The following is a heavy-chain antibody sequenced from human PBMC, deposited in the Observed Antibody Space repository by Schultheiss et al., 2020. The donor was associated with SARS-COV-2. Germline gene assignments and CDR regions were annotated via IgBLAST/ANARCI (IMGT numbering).Heavy chain of an antibody. CDR2: IYHSGST. D-gene: IGHD2-2*01. Sequence: SETLSLTCAVYGGSFSGYYWSWIRQPPGKGLEWIGEIYHSGSTNYNPSLKSRVTITVDTTKNQFSLKLSSVTAADTAVYYCSRDVIVVVPEDYYYYGMDVWGQGTTVTVSS. J-gene: IGHJ6*02. V-gene: IGHV4-34*01. CDR3: SRDVIVVVPEDYYYYGMDV. CDR1: GGSFSGYY.